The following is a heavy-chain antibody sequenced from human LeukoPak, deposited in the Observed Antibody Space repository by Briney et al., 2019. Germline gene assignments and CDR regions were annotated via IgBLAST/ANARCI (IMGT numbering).Heavy chain of an antibody. CDR2: INPNSGRT. D-gene: IGHD3-22*01. CDR3: ARGTYYDSSAYSGVRLFDY. J-gene: IGHJ4*02. Sequence: ASVKVSCKASGYTFTGYYMHWVRQAPGQGLEWMGWINPNSGRTNYAQKFQGRVTMTGDTSISTAYMELTRLTSDDTAVYYCARGTYYDSSAYSGVRLFDYWGQGTLVTVSS. V-gene: IGHV1-2*02. CDR1: GYTFTGYY.